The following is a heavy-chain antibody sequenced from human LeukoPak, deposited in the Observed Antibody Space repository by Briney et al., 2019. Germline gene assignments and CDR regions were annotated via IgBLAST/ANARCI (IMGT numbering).Heavy chain of an antibody. Sequence: ASVKVSCKASGYTFTSYYMHWVRQAPGKGLEWMGGFDPEDGETIYAQKFQGRVTMTEDTSTDTAYMELSSLRSEDTAVYYCATGVYRIGGGWSFSYFDYWGQGTLVTVSS. CDR3: ATGVYRIGGGWSFSYFDY. V-gene: IGHV1-24*01. J-gene: IGHJ4*02. CDR1: GYTFTSYY. D-gene: IGHD6-19*01. CDR2: FDPEDGET.